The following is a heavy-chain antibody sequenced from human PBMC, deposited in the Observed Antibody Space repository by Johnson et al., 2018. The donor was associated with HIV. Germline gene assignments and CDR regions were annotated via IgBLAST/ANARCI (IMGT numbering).Heavy chain of an antibody. CDR3: ARAPGGSPRAAFDI. CDR1: GFPFSSYD. D-gene: IGHD2-15*01. V-gene: IGHV3-13*01. Sequence: VQLVESGGGLVQRGGSLRFSCAASGFPFSSYDMHWVRQATGKGLEWVSGIGTAGDTYYPGSVKGRFTISRENAKNSLHLQMNSLRAEDTALYYCARAPGGSPRAAFDIWGQGTMVTVSS. J-gene: IGHJ3*02. CDR2: IGTAGDT.